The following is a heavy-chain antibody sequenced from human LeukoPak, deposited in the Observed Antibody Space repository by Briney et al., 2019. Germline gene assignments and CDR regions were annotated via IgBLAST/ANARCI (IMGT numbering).Heavy chain of an antibody. V-gene: IGHV4-59*08. CDR1: GASIRSSY. J-gene: IGHJ5*02. CDR3: ARLDRSGYEMGGTWFDP. D-gene: IGHD3-22*01. CDR2: IYYTGRT. Sequence: SETLSLTCTVSGASIRSSYWSWLRQPPGKGLEWIGYIYYTGRTNSNTSLKSRVTVSVDTSKNQFSLKLNSMTAADTAIYYCARLDRSGYEMGGTWFDPWGQGTLVTVSS.